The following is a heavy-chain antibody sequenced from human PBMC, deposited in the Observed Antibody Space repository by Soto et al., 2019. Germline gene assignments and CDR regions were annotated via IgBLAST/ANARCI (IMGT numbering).Heavy chain of an antibody. J-gene: IGHJ5*02. Sequence: QIQLVQSGAEVKKPGASAKVSCRASGYTFTGYYLHWVRQAPGQGLEWMGWVNPISGDTNYAQKFQDRVIMTRDRSITTVHMELSRLRSDDTAVYYCAREEGFRITMDRGRWFDPWGQGTLVTVSS. CDR1: GYTFTGYY. D-gene: IGHD3-10*01. CDR2: VNPISGDT. CDR3: AREEGFRITMDRGRWFDP. V-gene: IGHV1-2*02.